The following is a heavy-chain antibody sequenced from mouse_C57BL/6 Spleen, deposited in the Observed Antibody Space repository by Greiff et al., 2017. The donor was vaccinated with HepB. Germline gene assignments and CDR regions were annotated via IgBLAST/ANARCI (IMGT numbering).Heavy chain of an antibody. D-gene: IGHD2-4*01. V-gene: IGHV14-3*01. CDR1: GFNIKNTY. CDR2: IDPANGNT. J-gene: IGHJ4*01. Sequence: EVKLVESVAELVRPGASVKLSCTASGFNIKNTYMHWVKQRPEQGLEWIGRIDPANGNTKYAPKFQGKATITADTSSNTAYLQLSSLTSEDTAIYYCARSEDYDYDDAMDYWGQGTSVTVSS. CDR3: ARSEDYDYDDAMDY.